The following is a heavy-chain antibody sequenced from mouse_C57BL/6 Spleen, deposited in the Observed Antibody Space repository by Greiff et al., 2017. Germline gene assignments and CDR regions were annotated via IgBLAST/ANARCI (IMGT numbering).Heavy chain of an antibody. CDR1: GYTFTSYW. CDR2: IDPSDSYT. CDR3: ARGSTTVVEGYFDV. D-gene: IGHD1-1*01. J-gene: IGHJ1*03. V-gene: IGHV1-69*01. Sequence: QVQLQQSGAELVMPGASVKLSCKASGYTFTSYWMHWVKQRPGQGLEWIGEIDPSDSYTNYNQKFKGKSTLTVDKSSSTAYMQLSSLTSEDSAVYYCARGSTTVVEGYFDVWGTGTTVTVSS.